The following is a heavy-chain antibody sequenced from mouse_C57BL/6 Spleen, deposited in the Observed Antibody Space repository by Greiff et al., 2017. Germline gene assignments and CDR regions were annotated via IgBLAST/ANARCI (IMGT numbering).Heavy chain of an antibody. V-gene: IGHV5-17*01. CDR2: ISSGSSTI. CDR3: ARWLLRSYFDY. Sequence: EVKLVESGGGLVKPGGSLKLSCAASGFTFSDYGMHWVRQAPETGLEWVAYISSGSSTIYYADTVKGRFTISRDNAKNTLFLQMTSLRSEDTAMYYCARWLLRSYFDYWGQGTTLTVSS. CDR1: GFTFSDYG. D-gene: IGHD2-3*01. J-gene: IGHJ2*01.